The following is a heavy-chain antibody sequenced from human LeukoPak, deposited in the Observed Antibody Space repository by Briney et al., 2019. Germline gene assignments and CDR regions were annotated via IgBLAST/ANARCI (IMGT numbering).Heavy chain of an antibody. J-gene: IGHJ4*02. CDR3: ARRRRCSSTSCYLFDY. CDR1: GGSISSYY. V-gene: IGHV4-59*08. CDR2: IYYSGST. Sequence: SETLSLTCTVSGGSISSYYWSWIRQPPGKGLEWIGDIYYSGSTNYNPSLKSRVTISVDTSKNQFSLKLSSVTAADTAVYYCARRRRCSSTSCYLFDYWGQGTLVTVSS. D-gene: IGHD2-2*01.